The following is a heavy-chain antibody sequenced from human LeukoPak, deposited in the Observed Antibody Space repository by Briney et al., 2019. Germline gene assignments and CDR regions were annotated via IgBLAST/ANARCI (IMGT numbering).Heavy chain of an antibody. Sequence: GGTLRLSCAASGFTFSSYGMSWVRQAPGKGLEWVSAISGSGGSTYYADSVKGRFTISRDNSKNTLYLQRNSLRAEDTAVYYCAKDYKRRYFDWLLPSGYMDVWGKGTTVTISS. V-gene: IGHV3-23*01. CDR3: AKDYKRRYFDWLLPSGYMDV. CDR2: ISGSGGST. D-gene: IGHD3-9*01. J-gene: IGHJ6*03. CDR1: GFTFSSYG.